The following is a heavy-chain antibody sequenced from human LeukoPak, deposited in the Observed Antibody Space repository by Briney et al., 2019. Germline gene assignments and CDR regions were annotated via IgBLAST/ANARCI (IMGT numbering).Heavy chain of an antibody. D-gene: IGHD1-14*01. Sequence: PSETLSLTCTVSGGSISSYYWGWIRQPPVKGLEWIGSIYYSGSTYYNPSLKSRVTISVDTSKNQFSLKLSSVTAADTAVYYCARQAGDLTGYYYYYYGMDVWGQGTTVTVSS. V-gene: IGHV4-39*01. CDR1: GGSISSYY. J-gene: IGHJ6*02. CDR3: ARQAGDLTGYYYYYYGMDV. CDR2: IYYSGST.